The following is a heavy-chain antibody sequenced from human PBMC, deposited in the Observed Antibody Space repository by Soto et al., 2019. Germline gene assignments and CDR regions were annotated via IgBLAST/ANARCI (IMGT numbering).Heavy chain of an antibody. D-gene: IGHD3-22*01. Sequence: EVQLLESGGGLVQPGGSLRLSCAASGFTFSSYAMSWVRQAPGKGLEWVSAISGSGGSTYYADSVKGRFTISRDNSKNTRYLQMNSLRAEDTAVYYCAKPHYYDSSGYYWFDYWGQGTLVTVSS. J-gene: IGHJ4*02. CDR1: GFTFSSYA. CDR3: AKPHYYDSSGYYWFDY. CDR2: ISGSGGST. V-gene: IGHV3-23*01.